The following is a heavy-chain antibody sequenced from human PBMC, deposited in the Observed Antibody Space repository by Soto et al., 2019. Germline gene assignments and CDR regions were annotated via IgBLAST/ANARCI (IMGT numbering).Heavy chain of an antibody. CDR1: GGSMRNYF. CDR2: IHYSGTT. V-gene: IGHV4-59*01. D-gene: IGHD6-13*01. Sequence: SETLSLTCTVSGGSMRNYFWTWIRQPPGKGLEWIGYIHYSGTTSFFPSYNPSLRSRVTISEDTSKNQFSLKLLSVTTADTAVYFRAAGEASSRNLAPYYLDFWGQGTLVTVSS. J-gene: IGHJ4*02. CDR3: AAGEASSRNLAPYYLDF.